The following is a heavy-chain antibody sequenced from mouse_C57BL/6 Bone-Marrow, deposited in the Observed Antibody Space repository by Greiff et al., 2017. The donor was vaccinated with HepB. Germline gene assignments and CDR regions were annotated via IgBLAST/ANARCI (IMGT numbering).Heavy chain of an antibody. Sequence: DVKLVESGGGLVKPGGSLKLSCAASGFTFSSYAMSWVRQTPEKRLEWVATISDGGSYTYYPDNVKGRFTISRDNAKNNLYLQMSHLKSEDTAMYYCARYDYPFAYWGQGTLVTVSA. D-gene: IGHD2-4*01. CDR1: GFTFSSYA. J-gene: IGHJ3*01. CDR2: ISDGGSYT. CDR3: ARYDYPFAY. V-gene: IGHV5-4*03.